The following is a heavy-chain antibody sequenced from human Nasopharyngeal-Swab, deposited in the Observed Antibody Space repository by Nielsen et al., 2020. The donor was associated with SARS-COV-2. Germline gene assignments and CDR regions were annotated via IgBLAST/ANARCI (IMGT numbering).Heavy chain of an antibody. D-gene: IGHD6-6*01. CDR2: INHSGSA. J-gene: IGHJ6*03. Sequence: SETLSLTFAVYRGTFSGYSWSWIRQAPGKGLEWIGGINHSGSAHYHPSLKSRVTMSVDMSKNQFSLKVTSVTAADTAVYYCARGVIEGRPGPGYMDVWGKGTTVTVSS. CDR1: RGTFSGYS. V-gene: IGHV4-34*01. CDR3: ARGVIEGRPGPGYMDV.